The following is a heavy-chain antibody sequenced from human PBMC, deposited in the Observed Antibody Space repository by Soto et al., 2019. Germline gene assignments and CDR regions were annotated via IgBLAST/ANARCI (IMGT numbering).Heavy chain of an antibody. V-gene: IGHV4-30-4*01. CDR1: GGSISSGDYY. CDR2: IYYSGST. D-gene: IGHD2-2*01. CDR3: ARDGLASSTSGMYYGTDV. Sequence: SETLSLTCPVSGGSISSGDYYWSWIRQPPGKGLEWIGYIYYSGSTYYNPSLKSRVTISVDPSKNQFSLKLRSVTAADTAVYYCARDGLASSTSGMYYGTDVWGQGTTVNVSS. J-gene: IGHJ6*02.